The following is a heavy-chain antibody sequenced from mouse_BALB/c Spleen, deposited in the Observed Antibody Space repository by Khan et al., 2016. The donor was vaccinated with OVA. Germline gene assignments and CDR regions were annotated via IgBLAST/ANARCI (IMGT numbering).Heavy chain of an antibody. V-gene: IGHV9-3-1*01. CDR2: INTYTGES. CDR3: SRPPYFSYVMDS. CDR1: GYTFTKYG. Sequence: QIQLVQSGPELKKPGETVKISCKASGYTFTKYGMNWVKQAPGKGLKWMGWINTYTGESTYVDDFKGRFAFSLETSASTAYLQINNLQDEDSATYFCSRPPYFSYVMDSWGQGTSVTVSS. J-gene: IGHJ4*01.